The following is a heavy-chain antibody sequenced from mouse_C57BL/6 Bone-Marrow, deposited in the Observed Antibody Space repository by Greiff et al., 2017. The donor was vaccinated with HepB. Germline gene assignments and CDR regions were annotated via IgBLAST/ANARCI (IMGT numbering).Heavy chain of an antibody. CDR3: VRTGTGWYFDG. V-gene: IGHV10-1*01. Sequence: EVQLLESGGGLVQPKGSLKLSCAASGFSFTTYAMNWVRQAPGKGLEWVARIRSKSNNYETYYADSVKDRFTISRDDSESMLYLQMNNLKTEDTAMYYCVRTGTGWYFDGWGTGTTVTVSS. J-gene: IGHJ1*03. D-gene: IGHD4-1*01. CDR1: GFSFTTYA. CDR2: IRSKSNNYET.